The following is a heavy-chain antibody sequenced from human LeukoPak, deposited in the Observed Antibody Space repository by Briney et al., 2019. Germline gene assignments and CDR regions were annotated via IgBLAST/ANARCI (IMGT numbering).Heavy chain of an antibody. CDR1: GYSISSGYY. Sequence: PSETLSLTCTVSGYSISSGYYWGWIRQPPGKGLEWIGSIYHSGTTYYNPSLKSRVTISVDTSKNQFSLKLSSVTAADTAVYYCARSGGITMTTDYWGQGTLVTVSS. CDR2: IYHSGTT. D-gene: IGHD3-22*01. V-gene: IGHV4-38-2*02. J-gene: IGHJ4*02. CDR3: ARSGGITMTTDY.